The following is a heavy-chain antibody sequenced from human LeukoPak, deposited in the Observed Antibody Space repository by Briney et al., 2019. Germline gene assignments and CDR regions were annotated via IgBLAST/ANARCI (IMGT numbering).Heavy chain of an antibody. J-gene: IGHJ3*02. CDR1: GFTFSGSA. D-gene: IGHD3-22*01. Sequence: GGSLKLSCAASGFTFSGSAMHWVRQASGKGLEWVGRIRSKANSYATAYAASVKGRFTISRDDSKNTAYLQMSSLKTEDTAVYYCTKYYYDSSGWQRDAFDIWGQGTMVTVSS. CDR3: TKYYYDSSGWQRDAFDI. V-gene: IGHV3-73*01. CDR2: IRSKANSYAT.